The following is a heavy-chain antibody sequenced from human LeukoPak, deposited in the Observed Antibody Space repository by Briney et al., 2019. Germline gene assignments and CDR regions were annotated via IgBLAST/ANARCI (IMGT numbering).Heavy chain of an antibody. J-gene: IGHJ4*02. CDR2: ISAYNGNT. CDR3: ARGDILTGYYTGPDYFDY. V-gene: IGHV1-18*01. CDR1: GYTFTSYG. Sequence: RASVKVSCKASGYTFTSYGISWVRQAPGQGLEWMGWISAYNGNTNYAQKLQGRVTMTTDTSTSTAYMELRSLRSDDTAVYYCARGDILTGYYTGPDYFDYWGQGTLVTVSS. D-gene: IGHD3-9*01.